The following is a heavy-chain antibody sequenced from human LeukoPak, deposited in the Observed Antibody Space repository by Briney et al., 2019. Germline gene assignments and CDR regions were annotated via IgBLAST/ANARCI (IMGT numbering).Heavy chain of an antibody. CDR1: GYTFTGYY. CDR2: INPNSGGT. CDR3: ARDTGGYCSSTSCYGTAGY. Sequence: GASVKVSCKASGYTFTGYYMHWVRQAPGQGLEWMGWINPNSGGTNYAQKFQGRVTMTRDTAISTAYMELSRLRSDDTAVYYCARDTGGYCSSTSCYGTAGYWGQGTLVTVSS. D-gene: IGHD2-2*01. J-gene: IGHJ4*02. V-gene: IGHV1-2*02.